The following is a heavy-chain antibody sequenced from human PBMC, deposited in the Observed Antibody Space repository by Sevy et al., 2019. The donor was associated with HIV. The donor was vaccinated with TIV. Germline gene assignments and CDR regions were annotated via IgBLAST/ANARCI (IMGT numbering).Heavy chain of an antibody. CDR2: IYHSGST. D-gene: IGHD5-18*01. V-gene: IGHV4-30-2*01. J-gene: IGHJ4*02. CDR1: GGSISSGGYS. CDR3: VSMRRGYSYGYFY. Sequence: SETLSLTCAVSGGSISSGGYSWSWIRQPPGKGLEWIGYIYHSGSTYYNPSLKSRVTISVDRSKNQFSLKLSSVTAADTAVYYCVSMRRGYSYGYFYWGQGTLVTVSS.